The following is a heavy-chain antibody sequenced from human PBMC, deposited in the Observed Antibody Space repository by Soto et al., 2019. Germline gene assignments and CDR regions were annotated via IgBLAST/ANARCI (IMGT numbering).Heavy chain of an antibody. CDR1: GYTFTSYG. CDR3: ARWDIGILWFGELYYMDV. CDR2: ISAYNGNT. Sequence: ASVKVSCKASGYTFTSYGISWVRQAPGQGLEWMGWISAYNGNTNYAQKLQGRVTRTTDKSTSTAYMELGSLRSDDTAVYYCARWDIGILWFGELYYMDVWGKGTTVTVSS. V-gene: IGHV1-18*01. J-gene: IGHJ6*03. D-gene: IGHD3-10*01.